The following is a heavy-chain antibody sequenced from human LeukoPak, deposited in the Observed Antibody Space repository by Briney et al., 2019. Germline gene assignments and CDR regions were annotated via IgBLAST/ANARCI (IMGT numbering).Heavy chain of an antibody. CDR1: GFTFSDYS. J-gene: IGHJ4*02. Sequence: PGGSLRLSCAASGFTFSDYSMNWVRQAPGKGLECVSIISDNGGATNYADSVKGRFTISRDNSKNTLHLQMNSLRVEDTAVYYCAKKGHMNSGWHYFDYWGQGTLVTVSS. D-gene: IGHD6-19*01. CDR3: AKKGHMNSGWHYFDY. V-gene: IGHV3-23*01. CDR2: ISDNGGAT.